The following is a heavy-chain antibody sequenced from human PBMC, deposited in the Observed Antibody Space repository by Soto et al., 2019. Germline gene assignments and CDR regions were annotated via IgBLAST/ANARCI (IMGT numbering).Heavy chain of an antibody. CDR2: IIPIFGTA. CDR3: AREAHYASFGWFDP. J-gene: IGHJ5*02. CDR1: GGTFSSYA. D-gene: IGHD3-16*01. Sequence: ASVKVSCKASGGTFSSYAIGWVRQAPGQGLEWMGGIIPIFGTANYAQKFQGRVTITADESTSTAYMELSSLRSEDTAVYYCAREAHYASFGWFDPWGQGTLVTVSS. V-gene: IGHV1-69*13.